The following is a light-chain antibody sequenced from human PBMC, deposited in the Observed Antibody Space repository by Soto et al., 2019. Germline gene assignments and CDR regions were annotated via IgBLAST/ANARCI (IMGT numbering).Light chain of an antibody. V-gene: IGKV1-12*01. J-gene: IGKJ5*01. CDR3: QQANSFPIT. Sequence: DIQMTQSPSSVSASVVDRVTITCRASQSISSWLAWYQQKPGKAPKLLIYKASTLKSGVPSRFSGSGSGTDFTLTISSLQPEDFATYYCQQANSFPITFGQGTRREIK. CDR2: KAS. CDR1: QSISSW.